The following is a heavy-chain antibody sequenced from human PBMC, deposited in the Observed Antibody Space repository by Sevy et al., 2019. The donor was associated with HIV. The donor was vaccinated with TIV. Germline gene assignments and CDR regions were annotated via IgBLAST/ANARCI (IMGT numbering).Heavy chain of an antibody. J-gene: IGHJ6*02. V-gene: IGHV1-24*01. CDR3: ATLDFWSDHPFYGTDV. D-gene: IGHD3-3*01. CDR2: FDPEDGET. Sequence: ASVKVSCKVSRYSLSEISMHWVRQAPGKGLEWMGGFDPEDGETIYAQKFQGRVTMTEDTSTDTAYMELRRLTSENTAVYYCATLDFWSDHPFYGTDVWGQGTTVTVSS. CDR1: RYSLSEIS.